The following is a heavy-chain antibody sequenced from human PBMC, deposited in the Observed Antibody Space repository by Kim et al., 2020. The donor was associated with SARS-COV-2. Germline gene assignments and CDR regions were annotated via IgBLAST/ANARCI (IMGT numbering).Heavy chain of an antibody. CDR2: IYTSGST. CDR1: GGSISSYY. V-gene: IGHV4-4*07. CDR3: ARDPITMVRGRYYYGMDV. D-gene: IGHD3-10*01. Sequence: SETLSLTCTVSGGSISSYYWSWIRQPAGKGLEWIGRIYTSGSTNYNPSLKSRVTMSVDTSKNQFSLKLSSVTAADTAVYYCARDPITMVRGRYYYGMDVCGQGTTVTVSS. J-gene: IGHJ6*02.